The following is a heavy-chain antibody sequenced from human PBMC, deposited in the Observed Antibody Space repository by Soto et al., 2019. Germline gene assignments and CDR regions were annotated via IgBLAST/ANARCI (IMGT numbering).Heavy chain of an antibody. Sequence: XSLTLSFEGSGYTFSSCWICWVRQLPGKGLEGLAIIYPGDSDTRYSPSFQGQVSISADKSISTDYLQWSSTKASNTAMDYCARRFVGQNWCYPWGQGTLVTVSS. CDR1: GYTFSSCW. CDR3: ARRFVGQNWCYP. CDR2: IYPGDSDT. V-gene: IGHV5-51*01. J-gene: IGHJ5*02. D-gene: IGHD1-26*01.